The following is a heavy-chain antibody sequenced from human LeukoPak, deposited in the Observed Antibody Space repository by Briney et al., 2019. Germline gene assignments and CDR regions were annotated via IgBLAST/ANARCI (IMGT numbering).Heavy chain of an antibody. Sequence: SETLSLTCSVSGGSISSYYWSWIRQPAGKGLEWIGRIYTSGSTNYNPSLKSRVTMSVDTSKNQFSLKLSSVTAADTAVYYCASYCSSTSCSSFDIWGQGTMVTVSS. V-gene: IGHV4-4*07. J-gene: IGHJ3*02. CDR3: ASYCSSTSCSSFDI. D-gene: IGHD2-2*01. CDR1: GGSISSYY. CDR2: IYTSGST.